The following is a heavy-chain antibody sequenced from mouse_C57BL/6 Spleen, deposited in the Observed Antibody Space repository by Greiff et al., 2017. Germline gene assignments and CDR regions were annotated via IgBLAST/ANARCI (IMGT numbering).Heavy chain of an antibody. CDR2: IDPSDSYT. J-gene: IGHJ4*01. CDR1: GYTFTSYW. D-gene: IGHD2-5*01. Sequence: QVQLQQSGAELVMPGASVKLSCKASGYTFTSYWMHWVKQRPGQGLEWIGEIDPSDSYTNYNQKFKGKSTLTVDKSSSTAYMQLSSLTSEDSAVYYCARRGYSNLYAMDYWGQGTSVTVSS. CDR3: ARRGYSNLYAMDY. V-gene: IGHV1-69*01.